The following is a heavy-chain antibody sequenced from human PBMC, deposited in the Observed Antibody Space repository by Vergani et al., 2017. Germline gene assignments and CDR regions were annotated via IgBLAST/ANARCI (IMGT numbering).Heavy chain of an antibody. Sequence: EVQLVESGGGLVQPGGSLRLSCAASGFTFSSYEMNWVRQAPGKGLEWVSYISSSGSTIYYADSVKGRFTISRDNAKNSLYLQMNSLRSEDTAVYYCATVLVGATTIDCWGEGTLVTVSS. V-gene: IGHV3-48*03. D-gene: IGHD1-26*01. CDR3: ATVLVGATTIDC. CDR1: GFTFSSYE. J-gene: IGHJ4*01. CDR2: ISSSGSTI.